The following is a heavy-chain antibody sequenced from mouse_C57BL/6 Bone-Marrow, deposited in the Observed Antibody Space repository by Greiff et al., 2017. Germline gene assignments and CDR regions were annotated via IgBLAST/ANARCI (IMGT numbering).Heavy chain of an antibody. J-gene: IGHJ4*01. V-gene: IGHV1-55*01. CDR1: GYTFTSYW. D-gene: IGHD2-3*01. CDR2: IYPGSGST. Sequence: QVQLKQPGAELVKPGASVKMSCKASGYTFTSYWITWVKQRPGQGLEWIGDIYPGSGSTNYNEKFKSKATLTVDTSSRTAYMQLSSLTSEDSAVYYCANDGYYAGDYAMDYWGQGTSVTVSS. CDR3: ANDGYYAGDYAMDY.